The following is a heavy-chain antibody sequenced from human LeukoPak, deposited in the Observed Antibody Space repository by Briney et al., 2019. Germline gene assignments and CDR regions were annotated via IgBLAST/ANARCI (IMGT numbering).Heavy chain of an antibody. CDR2: ISPIFGTA. CDR1: GGTFSSYA. D-gene: IGHD3-10*01. J-gene: IGHJ1*01. Sequence: SVKVSCKASGGTFSSYAISWVRQAPGQGLEGMGVISPIFGTANYAQKFQGRVTITADKSTSTAYMELSSLRSEDTAVYYCAREGTGSSLSEYFQHWGQGTLVTVSS. CDR3: AREGTGSSLSEYFQH. V-gene: IGHV1-69*06.